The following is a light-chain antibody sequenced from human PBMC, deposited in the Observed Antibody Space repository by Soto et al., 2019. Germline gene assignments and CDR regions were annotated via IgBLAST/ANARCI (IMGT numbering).Light chain of an antibody. CDR3: QQYASSSQS. CDR2: GAS. CDR1: QSVSSSY. J-gene: IGKJ5*01. V-gene: IGKV3-20*01. Sequence: EIVFTQSPGTLSLSPGERATLSCRASQSVSSSYLAWYQQKPGQAPRLVIYGASSTATGIPYRFSGSESGTDFTLTISRLVPEDFAMYYCQQYASSSQSFGQGTRLEIK.